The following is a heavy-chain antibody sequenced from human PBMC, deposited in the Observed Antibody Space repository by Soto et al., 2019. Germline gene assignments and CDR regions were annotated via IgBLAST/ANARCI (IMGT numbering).Heavy chain of an antibody. Sequence: PSETLSLTCTVSGGSISSSSYYWGWIRQPPGKGLEWIGSIYYSGSTYYNPSLKSRVTISVDTSKNQFSLKLSSVTAADTAVYYCARVGDGSGWYSYWGQGTLVTVSS. J-gene: IGHJ4*02. CDR2: IYYSGST. CDR3: ARVGDGSGWYSY. CDR1: GGSISSSSYY. D-gene: IGHD6-19*01. V-gene: IGHV4-39*01.